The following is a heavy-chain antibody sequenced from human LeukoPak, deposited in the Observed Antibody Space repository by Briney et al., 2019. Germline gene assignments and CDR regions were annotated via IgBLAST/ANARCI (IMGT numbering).Heavy chain of an antibody. Sequence: SETLSLTCTVSGGSINNYYWSWIRQPAGKGLEWIGRIYTRGSTNYIPSLKSRVTMPVDTSKNQFSLKLSSVTAADTAVYYCARGRYCSAEICSGGDAFDIWGQGTMVSVSS. D-gene: IGHD2-15*01. V-gene: IGHV4-4*07. J-gene: IGHJ3*02. CDR2: IYTRGST. CDR3: ARGRYCSAEICSGGDAFDI. CDR1: GGSINNYY.